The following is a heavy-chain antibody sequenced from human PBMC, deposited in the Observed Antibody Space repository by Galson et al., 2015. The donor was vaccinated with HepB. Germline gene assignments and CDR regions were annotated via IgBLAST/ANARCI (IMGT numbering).Heavy chain of an antibody. D-gene: IGHD3-3*01. J-gene: IGHJ4*02. V-gene: IGHV3-21*01. CDR1: GFTFSSYS. CDR3: ARDLGGLYYDFWSGYPLGFDY. CDR2: ISSSSSYI. Sequence: SLRLSCAASGFTFSSYSMNWVRQAPGKGLEWVSSISSSSSYIYYADSVKGRFTISRDNAKNSLYLQMNSLRAEDTAVYYCARDLGGLYYDFWSGYPLGFDYWGQGTLVTVSS.